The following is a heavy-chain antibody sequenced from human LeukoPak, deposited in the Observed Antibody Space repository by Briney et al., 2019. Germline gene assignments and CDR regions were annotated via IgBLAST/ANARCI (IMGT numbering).Heavy chain of an antibody. J-gene: IGHJ4*02. CDR3: ARDVQAGPGY. CDR2: ISRDGNII. D-gene: IGHD6-19*01. CDR1: GFAFSRYS. Sequence: GGSLRLSCAASGFAFSRYSMNWLRQAPGKGLEWVSFISRDGNIIHYADSVKGRFTISRDNAKNSLFLQVNGLRDEDTAVYYCARDVQAGPGYWGQGTLVTVSS. V-gene: IGHV3-48*02.